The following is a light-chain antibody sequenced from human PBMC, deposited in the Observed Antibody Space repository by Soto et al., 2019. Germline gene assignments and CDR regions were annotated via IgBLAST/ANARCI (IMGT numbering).Light chain of an antibody. CDR2: GAS. CDR1: RSVSKN. Sequence: VMTQSPDTLSVSPGERVTLSCRASRSVSKNLAWFQQRPSQPPRLLIYGASARDTGIPARFSGSGSGTEFTLTISSLQPEDVAVYYCQQYNNWPPTYTFGQGTKVQIK. J-gene: IGKJ2*01. V-gene: IGKV3-15*01. CDR3: QQYNNWPPTYT.